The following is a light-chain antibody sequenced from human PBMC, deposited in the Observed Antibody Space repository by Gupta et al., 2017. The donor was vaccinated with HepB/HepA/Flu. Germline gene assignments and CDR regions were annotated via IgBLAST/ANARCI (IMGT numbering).Light chain of an antibody. J-gene: IGLJ1*01. Sequence: QSALTQPASVSGPPGQPTTISCTGTRNDVGGYNVVSWYQQDPGKAPKLLIYEVNKRPLGVANRFSGSKSGNKASLLISWLQAEDEDDYYCCSSAGSSTPFVFGTGTAVTVL. CDR2: EVN. V-gene: IGLV2-23*02. CDR3: CSSAGSSTPFV. CDR1: RNDVGGYNV.